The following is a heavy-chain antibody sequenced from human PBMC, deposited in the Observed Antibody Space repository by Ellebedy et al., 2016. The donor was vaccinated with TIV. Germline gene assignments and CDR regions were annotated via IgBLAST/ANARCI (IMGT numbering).Heavy chain of an antibody. J-gene: IGHJ6*02. Sequence: SGPTLVKPTQTLTLTCTFSGFSLATSGECVTWIRQPPGKTLEWLALIDWLDDKYYSTSLKTRLSISKDTSKNQVVLTMTNMDPVDTASYYCARIPNWNYGNGFFYYGVDVWGPGTTVIVSS. CDR1: GFSLATSGEC. CDR3: ARIPNWNYGNGFFYYGVDV. D-gene: IGHD1-7*01. CDR2: IDWLDDK. V-gene: IGHV2-70*01.